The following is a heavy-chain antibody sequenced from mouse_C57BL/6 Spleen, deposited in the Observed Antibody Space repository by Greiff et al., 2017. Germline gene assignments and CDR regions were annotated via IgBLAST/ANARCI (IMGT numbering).Heavy chain of an antibody. J-gene: IGHJ1*03. Sequence: QVQLKQPGAELVKPGASVKMSCKASGYTFTSYWITWVKQRPGQGLEWIGDIYPGSGSTNYNEKFKSKATLTVDTSSSTAYMPLSSLTSEDSAVDYCARRDSRDYWYFDVWGTGTTVTVSS. D-gene: IGHD3-3*01. V-gene: IGHV1-55*01. CDR3: ARRDSRDYWYFDV. CDR1: GYTFTSYW. CDR2: IYPGSGST.